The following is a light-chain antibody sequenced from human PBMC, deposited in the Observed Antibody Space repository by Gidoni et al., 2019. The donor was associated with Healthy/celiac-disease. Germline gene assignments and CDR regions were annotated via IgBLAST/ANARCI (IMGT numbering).Light chain of an antibody. CDR2: DAS. J-gene: IGKJ3*01. CDR3: PQRSNWPPRFT. V-gene: IGKV3-11*01. CDR1: QSVSSY. Sequence: EIVLTQSPATLSLSPGERATLSCRASQSVSSYLAWYQQKHGQAPRLPISDASNRATCIPARFSGSGSGTDFTLSISRLAPEDFAVYYCPQRSNWPPRFTFGPWTKVDIK.